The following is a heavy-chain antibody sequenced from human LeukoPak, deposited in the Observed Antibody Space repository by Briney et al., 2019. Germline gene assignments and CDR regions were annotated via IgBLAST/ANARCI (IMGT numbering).Heavy chain of an antibody. D-gene: IGHD2-15*01. Sequence: PGRSLRLSCAASGFTFSSYAMHWVRQAPGKGLEWVAVISYDGSNKYYADSVKGRFTISRDNSKNTPYLQMNSLRAEDTAVYYCARDSCSGGSCYYFDYWGQGTLVTVSS. J-gene: IGHJ4*02. V-gene: IGHV3-30-3*01. CDR2: ISYDGSNK. CDR1: GFTFSSYA. CDR3: ARDSCSGGSCYYFDY.